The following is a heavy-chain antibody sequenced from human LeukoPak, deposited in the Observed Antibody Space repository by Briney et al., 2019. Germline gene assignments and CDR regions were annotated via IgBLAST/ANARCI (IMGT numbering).Heavy chain of an antibody. Sequence: GESLKISFKGSGYSFTSYWIGWVRQMPGKGLEWMGIIYPGDSDTRYSPSFQGQVTISADKSISTAYLQWSSLKASDTAMYYCARKWELWGPGVDYWGQGTLVTVSS. V-gene: IGHV5-51*01. CDR2: IYPGDSDT. CDR1: GYSFTSYW. J-gene: IGHJ4*02. D-gene: IGHD1-26*01. CDR3: ARKWELWGPGVDY.